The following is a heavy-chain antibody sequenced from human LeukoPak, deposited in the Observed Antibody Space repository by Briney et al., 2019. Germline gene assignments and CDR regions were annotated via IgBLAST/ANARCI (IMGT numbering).Heavy chain of an antibody. J-gene: IGHJ4*02. Sequence: SQTLSLTCAISGDSVSSNSAAWNWIRQSPSGGLEWLGRTYYRSGWHNNYAISVKSRIIINPDTSRNQFSLQLKSVTPGDTAVYYCARSIGIAVADHWGQGTLVTVSS. CDR3: ARSIGIAVADH. CDR1: GDSVSSNSAA. CDR2: TYYRSGWHN. V-gene: IGHV6-1*01. D-gene: IGHD6-19*01.